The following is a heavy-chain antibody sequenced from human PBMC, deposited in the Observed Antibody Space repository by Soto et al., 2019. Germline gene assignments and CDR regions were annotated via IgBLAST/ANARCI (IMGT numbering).Heavy chain of an antibody. Sequence: EVQLVESGGGLVKPGGSLRLSCADFGFTFSSYTMNWVRQTPGKGLEWVSSISSSSTYIYYADSVKGRFTISRANAKKSQYLQMNSRRAEDTAVYYCARGCPNGLCPTTYYYYAMDVWGQGTTVTVSS. CDR3: ARGCPNGLCPTTYYYYAMDV. J-gene: IGHJ6*02. V-gene: IGHV3-21*01. CDR1: GFTFSSYT. CDR2: ISSSSTYI. D-gene: IGHD2-8*01.